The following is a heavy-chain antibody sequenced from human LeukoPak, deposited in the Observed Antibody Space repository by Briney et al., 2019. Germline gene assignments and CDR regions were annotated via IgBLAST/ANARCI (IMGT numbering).Heavy chain of an antibody. V-gene: IGHV1-3*01. CDR2: SNGGNGNT. J-gene: IGHJ6*02. Sequence: ASVKVSCKASGYTFNIYTIFWVRQAPGQRLECMEWSNGGNGNTKYSQKFQGRVTITRDTSASTAYMELSSLRSEDTAVYYCARLEPRYGMDVWGQGTTVTVSS. D-gene: IGHD5-24*01. CDR3: ARLEPRYGMDV. CDR1: GYTFNIYT.